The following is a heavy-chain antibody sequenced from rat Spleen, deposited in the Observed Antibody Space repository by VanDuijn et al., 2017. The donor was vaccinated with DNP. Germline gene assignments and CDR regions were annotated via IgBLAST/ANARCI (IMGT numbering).Heavy chain of an antibody. Sequence: QVQLKESGPGLVQPSQTLSLTCTVAGFSLTSYNVHWVRQAPGKGLEWMGIIWGDGNTNYNSAVKSRLSISRDTSKSQVFLTMNSLQTDDTAVYYCAELWMFDYWGQGVMVTVSS. V-gene: IGHV2-77*01. J-gene: IGHJ2*01. D-gene: IGHD1-3*01. CDR1: GFSLTSYN. CDR2: IWGDGNT. CDR3: AELWMFDY.